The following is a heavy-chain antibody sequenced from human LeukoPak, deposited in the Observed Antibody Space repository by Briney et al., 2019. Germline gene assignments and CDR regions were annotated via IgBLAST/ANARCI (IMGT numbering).Heavy chain of an antibody. CDR2: ISGSGGST. J-gene: IGHJ6*02. D-gene: IGHD3-9*01. CDR1: GFTFSSYA. V-gene: IGHV3-23*01. Sequence: PGGSLRLSCAASGFTFSSYAMSWVRQAPGKGLEWVSAISGSGGSTYYADSVKGRFTISRDNSKNTLYLQMNSLRAEDTAVYYCATFPYDILTGYYYYYGMDVWGQGTTVTVSS. CDR3: ATFPYDILTGYYYYYGMDV.